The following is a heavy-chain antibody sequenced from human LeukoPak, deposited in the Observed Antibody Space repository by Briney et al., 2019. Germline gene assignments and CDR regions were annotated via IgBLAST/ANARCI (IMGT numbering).Heavy chain of an antibody. CDR1: GFTFSSYS. CDR3: ARGAEAAGNSLYYYGMDV. J-gene: IGHJ6*02. CDR2: ISSSSSYI. Sequence: GGSLRLSRAASGFTFSSYSMNWVRQAPGKGLEWVSSISSSSSYIYYADSVKGRFTISRDNAKNSLYLQMNSLRAEDTAVYYCARGAEAAGNSLYYYGMDVWGQGTTVTVSS. V-gene: IGHV3-21*01. D-gene: IGHD6-13*01.